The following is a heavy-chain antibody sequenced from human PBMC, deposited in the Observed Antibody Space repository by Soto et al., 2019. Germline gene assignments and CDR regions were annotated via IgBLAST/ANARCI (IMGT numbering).Heavy chain of an antibody. V-gene: IGHV1-2*04. CDR1: GYTFTGYY. CDR3: VRDGGMATVPTLDFDE. D-gene: IGHD4-4*01. Sequence: ASVKVSCKASGYTFTGYYIHWVRQAPGQGLEWMGWINPNSGGTNYAQKFQGWVTMTRDTSISTAYMELSRLRSDDTAVYYCVRDGGMATVPTLDFDEWGQGTLVTVSS. CDR2: INPNSGGT. J-gene: IGHJ4*02.